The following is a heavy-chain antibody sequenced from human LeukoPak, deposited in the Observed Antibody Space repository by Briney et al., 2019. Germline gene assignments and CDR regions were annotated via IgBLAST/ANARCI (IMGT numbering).Heavy chain of an antibody. Sequence: GGSLRLSCAASGFTFSSYAMSWVRQAPGKGLEWVSAISGSGGSTYYADSVKGRFTISRDNSKNTLYLQMNSLRAEDTAVYYCAKGLRDNWNPESHAGYYFDYWGQGTLVTVSS. J-gene: IGHJ4*02. CDR3: AKGLRDNWNPESHAGYYFDY. CDR1: GFTFSSYA. CDR2: ISGSGGST. V-gene: IGHV3-23*01. D-gene: IGHD1-20*01.